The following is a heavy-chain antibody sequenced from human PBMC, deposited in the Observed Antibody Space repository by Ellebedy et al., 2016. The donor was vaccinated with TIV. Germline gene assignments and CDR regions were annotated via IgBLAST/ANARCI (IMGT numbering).Heavy chain of an antibody. Sequence: PGGSLRLSCAASGFTFSSYGMHWVRQAPGKGLEWVAFIRYDGSNKYYADSVKGRFTISRDNSKNTLYLQMNSLRAEDTAVYYCAKGGGSYYYYGMDVWGQGTTVTVSS. D-gene: IGHD1-26*01. CDR2: IRYDGSNK. CDR3: AKGGGSYYYYGMDV. J-gene: IGHJ6*02. CDR1: GFTFSSYG. V-gene: IGHV3-30*02.